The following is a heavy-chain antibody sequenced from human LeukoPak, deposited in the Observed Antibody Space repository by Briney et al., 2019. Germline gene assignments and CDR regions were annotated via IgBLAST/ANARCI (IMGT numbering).Heavy chain of an antibody. CDR2: IRSKANSYAT. Sequence: QSGGSLRLSCAASGFTFSGSAMHWVRQASGKGLEWVGRIRSKANSYATAYAASVKGRFTISRDDSKNTAYLQMNSLKTEDTAVYYCTRPAGTFDYWGQGTLVTVSS. CDR3: TRPAGTFDY. J-gene: IGHJ4*02. V-gene: IGHV3-73*01. CDR1: GFTFSGSA. D-gene: IGHD6-19*01.